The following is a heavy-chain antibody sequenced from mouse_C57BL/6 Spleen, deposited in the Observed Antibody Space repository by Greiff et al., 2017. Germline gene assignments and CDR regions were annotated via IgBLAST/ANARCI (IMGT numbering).Heavy chain of an antibody. CDR2: ISYDGSN. Sequence: EVQLVESGPGLVKPSQSLSLTCSVTGYSITSGYYWYWIRQFPGNKLEWMGYISYDGSNNYNPSLKNRISITRDTSKNQFFLKLNSVTTEDTATYYCAREVAYYSNYVGAMDYWGQGTSVTVSS. CDR3: AREVAYYSNYVGAMDY. CDR1: GYSITSGYY. D-gene: IGHD2-5*01. J-gene: IGHJ4*01. V-gene: IGHV3-6*01.